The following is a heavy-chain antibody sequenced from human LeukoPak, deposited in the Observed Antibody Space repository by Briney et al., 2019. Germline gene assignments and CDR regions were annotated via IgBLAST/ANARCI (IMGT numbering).Heavy chain of an antibody. CDR2: IDWDDDK. D-gene: IGHD5-12*01. CDR1: GFSLTTIGVC. J-gene: IGHJ4*02. Sequence: SGPTLVNPTQTLTLTCTFSGFSLTTIGVCVHWIRPPPGKALEWLARIDWDDDKYYNTSLKTRLTISKGTSENQVVLTMTNMDPVDTATYYCARTRRYSDYDLDYWGQGTLVTVSS. V-gene: IGHV2-70*11. CDR3: ARTRRYSDYDLDY.